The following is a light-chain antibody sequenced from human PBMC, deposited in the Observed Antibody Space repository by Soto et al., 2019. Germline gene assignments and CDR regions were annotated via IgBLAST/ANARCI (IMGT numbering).Light chain of an antibody. Sequence: DIQMTQSPSSLSASVGNTVTFTCRASQVISHFLAWYQQRPGKVPKLLIYGASILQSGVPSRFSGSGSGTDFTLTISSLQPEDFATYYCQQSYSTPRTFGQGTKVDIK. CDR1: QVISHF. CDR2: GAS. V-gene: IGKV1-27*01. CDR3: QQSYSTPRT. J-gene: IGKJ1*01.